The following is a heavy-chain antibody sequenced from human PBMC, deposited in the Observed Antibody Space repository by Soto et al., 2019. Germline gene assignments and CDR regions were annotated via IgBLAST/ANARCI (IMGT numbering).Heavy chain of an antibody. Sequence: SETLSLTCTVSGDSISSYHWSWIRQPPGKGLEWIGYVYYTGNTKYKYNPSLKSRVTISVDTSKNQFSLKLSSVTAADTAVYYCACPQNPPYCSGGSCFPMGYMDVWGKGTTVTVSS. CDR3: ACPQNPPYCSGGSCFPMGYMDV. V-gene: IGHV4-59*12. D-gene: IGHD2-15*01. J-gene: IGHJ6*03. CDR1: GDSISSYH. CDR2: VYYTGNT.